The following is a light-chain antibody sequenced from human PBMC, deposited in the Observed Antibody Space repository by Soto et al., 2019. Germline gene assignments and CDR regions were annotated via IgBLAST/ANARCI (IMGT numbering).Light chain of an antibody. Sequence: QSALTQPASVSGSPGQSITISCTGPSRDVGSYNLVSWYQQLPGKAPKLMIYEGSKRPSGVSNRFSGSKSGNTASLTISGLQAEDEADYYCCSYAGSSTFSFVFGTGTKVTVL. CDR2: EGS. V-gene: IGLV2-23*03. CDR1: SRDVGSYNL. J-gene: IGLJ1*01. CDR3: CSYAGSSTFSFV.